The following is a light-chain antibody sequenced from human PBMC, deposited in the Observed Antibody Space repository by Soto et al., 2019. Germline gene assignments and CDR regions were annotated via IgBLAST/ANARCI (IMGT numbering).Light chain of an antibody. Sequence: IQMTQSPSTVSASVGDRFMITCRASQSISRWLAWYQQKPGKAPKLLIFDASSLESGVPSRFSASGHGTEFTLTISSLQPDDFATYYCQQYDTYSTFGQGTKVDIK. J-gene: IGKJ1*01. V-gene: IGKV1-5*01. CDR1: QSISRW. CDR3: QQYDTYST. CDR2: DAS.